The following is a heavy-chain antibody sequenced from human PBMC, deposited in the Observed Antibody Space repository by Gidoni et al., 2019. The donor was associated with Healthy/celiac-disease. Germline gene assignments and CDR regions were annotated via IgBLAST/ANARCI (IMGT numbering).Heavy chain of an antibody. J-gene: IGHJ3*02. CDR2: ISWNSGSI. V-gene: IGHV3-9*01. CDR3: AKGRYNWNSGAFDI. Sequence: EVQLVAAGGGLVQPGRSLRPPCAASGFPFDDYAMHWVRQAPGKGLEWVSGISWNSGSIGYADSVKGRFTISRDNAKNSLYLQMNSLRAEDTALYYCAKGRYNWNSGAFDIWGQGTMVTVSS. CDR1: GFPFDDYA. D-gene: IGHD1-7*01.